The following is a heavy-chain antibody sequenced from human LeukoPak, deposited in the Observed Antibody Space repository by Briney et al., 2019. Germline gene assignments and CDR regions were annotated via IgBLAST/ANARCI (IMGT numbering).Heavy chain of an antibody. D-gene: IGHD6-19*01. J-gene: IGHJ5*02. CDR3: ARDKQQWLDTNWFDP. CDR1: GYTFTGYY. CDR2: INPNSGGT. Sequence: GASVKVSCKASGYTFTGYYMHWVRQAPGQGLEWMGWINPNSGGTNYAQKFQGRVTMTRDTSISTAYMELSRLRSDDTAAYYRARDKQQWLDTNWFDPWGQGTLVTVSS. V-gene: IGHV1-2*02.